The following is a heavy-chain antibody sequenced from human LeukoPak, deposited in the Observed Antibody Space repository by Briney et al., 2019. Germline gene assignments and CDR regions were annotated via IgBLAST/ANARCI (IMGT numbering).Heavy chain of an antibody. CDR2: ISYDGSEK. J-gene: IGHJ4*02. D-gene: IGHD2-21*02. CDR3: AKDLLAVTAPKAYFDF. CDR1: GFIFSSSG. Sequence: PGGSLRLSCVVSGFIFSSSGIHWVRQAPGKGLLWVAGISYDGSEKYYAESVKGRFTISRDNSKTTVYLQMNSLKIEDTAVYYCAKDLLAVTAPKAYFDFWGQGTLVTVSS. V-gene: IGHV3-30*18.